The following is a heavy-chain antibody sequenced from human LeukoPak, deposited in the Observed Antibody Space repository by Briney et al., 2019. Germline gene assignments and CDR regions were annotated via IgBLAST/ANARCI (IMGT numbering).Heavy chain of an antibody. CDR2: INPDGRST. V-gene: IGHV3-74*01. D-gene: IGHD2-8*01. J-gene: IGHJ6*02. Sequence: GGSLRLSCAASGFTFSSYWMHWVRQAPGKRLVWVSRINPDGRSTSYADSVKGRFTISRDNAKNTLYLQMNSLRAEDTAVYYCVRDSFEACIYSGMDVWGQGTTVTVSS. CDR1: GFTFSSYW. CDR3: VRDSFEACIYSGMDV.